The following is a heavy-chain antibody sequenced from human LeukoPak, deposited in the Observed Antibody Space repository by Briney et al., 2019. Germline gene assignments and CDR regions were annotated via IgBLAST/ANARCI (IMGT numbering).Heavy chain of an antibody. V-gene: IGHV6-1*01. J-gene: IGHJ5*02. D-gene: IGHD5-12*01. CDR1: GDSVSSNSAA. CDR2: TYYRSKWYN. CDR3: ARDPSLYSGYVGGWFDP. Sequence: SQTLSLTCAISGDSVSSNSAAWNWIRQSPSRVLQWLGRTYYRSKWYNDYAVSVKSRITINPDTSKNQFSLQLNSVTPEDTAVYYCARDPSLYSGYVGGWFDPWGQGTLVTVSS.